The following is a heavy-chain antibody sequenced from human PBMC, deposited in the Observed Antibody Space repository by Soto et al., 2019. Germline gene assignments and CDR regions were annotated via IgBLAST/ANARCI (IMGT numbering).Heavy chain of an antibody. CDR3: ARELSPVYVSSTSCYHNWFGL. CDR2: INHSGST. CDR1: GGSFSGYY. Sequence: SETLSLTCAVYGGSFSGYYWSWIRQPPGKGLEWIGEINHSGSTNYNPSLKSRVTISVDTSKNQFSLKLSSVTAADTAVYYCARELSPVYVSSTSCYHNWFGLWGQGSLVTVSS. V-gene: IGHV4-34*01. D-gene: IGHD2-2*01. J-gene: IGHJ5*02.